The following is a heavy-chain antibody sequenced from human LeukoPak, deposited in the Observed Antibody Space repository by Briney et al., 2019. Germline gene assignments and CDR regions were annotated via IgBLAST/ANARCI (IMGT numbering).Heavy chain of an antibody. CDR3: ARVRYYGISDYPNYYFDY. J-gene: IGHJ4*02. CDR2: IYYSGST. D-gene: IGHD3-22*01. V-gene: IGHV4-39*07. CDR1: GGSISSSSYY. Sequence: SETLSLTCTVSGGSISSSSYYWGWIRQPPGKGLEWIGSIYYSGSTYYNPSLKSRVTISADTSKNQFSLKLSSVTAADTAVYYCARVRYYGISDYPNYYFDYWGQGTLVTVSS.